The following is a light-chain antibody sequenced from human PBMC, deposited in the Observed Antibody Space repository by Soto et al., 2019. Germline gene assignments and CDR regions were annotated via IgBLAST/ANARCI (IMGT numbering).Light chain of an antibody. V-gene: IGKV1-39*01. CDR3: QQSYKSPPT. J-gene: IGKJ1*01. Sequence: IQMTQSPSSLSASVGDRVTITCRASQSINTKLNWYQQKPGKVPNLLIYAASSLQTGVPSRFSGSGSGTDFTLTISSLQPEDFATYYCQQSYKSPPTSGPGTKVDIK. CDR1: QSINTK. CDR2: AAS.